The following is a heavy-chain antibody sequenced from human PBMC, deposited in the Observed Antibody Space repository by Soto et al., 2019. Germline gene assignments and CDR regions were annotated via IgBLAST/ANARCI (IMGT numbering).Heavy chain of an antibody. V-gene: IGHV3-30*18. J-gene: IGHJ4*01. CDR1: GFTFRSYG. CDR2: ISHAGTNK. D-gene: IGHD3-16*01. CDR3: AKDPQPFSASSPGDY. Sequence: PGGPLRLSCAAPGFTFRSYGLHWVRLAPGKGLEGGALISHAGTNKYYADSVKGRFTISRDNSKSTLYLQMNSLGDEDTAMYYCAKDPQPFSASSPGDYWGRGTVVTVSS.